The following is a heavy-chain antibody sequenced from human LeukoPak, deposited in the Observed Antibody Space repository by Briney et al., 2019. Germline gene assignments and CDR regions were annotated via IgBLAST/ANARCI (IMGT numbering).Heavy chain of an antibody. D-gene: IGHD3-3*01. CDR3: ARDAVGLRITIFGVVNPGAFDI. V-gene: IGHV1-46*01. Sequence: GASVKVSCKVSGYTLTELSMHWVRQAPGQGLEWMGIINPSGGSTSCAQKFQGRVTMTRDMSTSTVYMELSSLRSEDTAVYYCARDAVGLRITIFGVVNPGAFDIWGQGTMVTVSS. CDR1: GYTLTELS. J-gene: IGHJ3*02. CDR2: INPSGGST.